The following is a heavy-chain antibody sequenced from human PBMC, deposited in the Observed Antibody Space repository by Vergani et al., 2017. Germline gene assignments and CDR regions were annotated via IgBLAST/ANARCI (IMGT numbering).Heavy chain of an antibody. Sequence: QVQLQQWGAGLLKPSETLSLTCAVYGGSFSGYYWSWIRQPPGKGLEWIGEINHSGSTNYNPSLKSRVTISVDTSKNQFSLKLSSVTAADTAVYYCARDWSNAFDIWGQGTMVTVSS. J-gene: IGHJ3*02. CDR3: ARDWSNAFDI. CDR1: GGSFSGYY. CDR2: INHSGST. V-gene: IGHV4-34*01.